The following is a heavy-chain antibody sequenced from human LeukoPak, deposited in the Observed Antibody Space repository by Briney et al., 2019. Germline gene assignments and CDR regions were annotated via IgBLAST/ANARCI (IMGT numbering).Heavy chain of an antibody. D-gene: IGHD3-3*01. CDR1: GFTFSSYA. CDR3: AKSRARFLECLDY. J-gene: IGHJ4*02. CDR2: ISGSGGST. V-gene: IGHV3-23*01. Sequence: GGSLRLSCAASGFTFSSYAMSWVRQAPGKGLEWVSAISGSGGSTYYADSVKGRFTISRANSKNTLYLQMNSLRAEDTAVYYCAKSRARFLECLDYWGQGTLVTVSS.